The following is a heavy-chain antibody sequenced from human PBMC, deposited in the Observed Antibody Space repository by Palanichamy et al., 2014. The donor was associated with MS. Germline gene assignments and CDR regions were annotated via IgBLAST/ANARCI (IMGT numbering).Heavy chain of an antibody. CDR3: VRGPRGYGFDY. CDR1: RLTFTSYD. J-gene: IGHJ4*02. D-gene: IGHD6-13*01. CDR2: MDPNTGDT. Sequence: QAQLVQSGAEVKKPGASVKVSCKTSRLTFTSYDINWVRQATGPGLEWMGWMDPNTGDTGYAQKFQGRVTMTRDASITTAYMELISLTSEDTAVYYCVRGPRGYGFDYWGQGTLVTVSS. V-gene: IGHV1-8*01.